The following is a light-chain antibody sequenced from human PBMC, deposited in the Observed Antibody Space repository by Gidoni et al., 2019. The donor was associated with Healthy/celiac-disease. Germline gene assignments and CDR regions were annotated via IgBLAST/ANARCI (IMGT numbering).Light chain of an antibody. V-gene: IGKV1-9*01. Sequence: DIQLTQSPSFLSASVGDRVTITCRASQGISSYLAWYHQKPGKAPKLLIDTASTLQGGVPSRFSGSGSGTEFTLTISSLQPEDFATYYCQQLYSYPRTFGGGTKVEIK. J-gene: IGKJ4*01. CDR2: TAS. CDR1: QGISSY. CDR3: QQLYSYPRT.